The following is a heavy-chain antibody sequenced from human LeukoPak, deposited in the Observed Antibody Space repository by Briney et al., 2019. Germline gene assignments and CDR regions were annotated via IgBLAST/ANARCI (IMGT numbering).Heavy chain of an antibody. D-gene: IGHD5-18*01. CDR2: ISIASSYI. J-gene: IGHJ4*02. V-gene: IGHV3-21*01. CDR3: AKNGLRYSYGLHRHFGY. Sequence: RAGGSLRLSCAASGFTFSSYSMNWVRQAPGKGLEWVSSISIASSYIYYADSVKGRFTISRDNAKNSLYLQMNSLRAEDTAVYYCAKNGLRYSYGLHRHFGYWGQGTLVTVSS. CDR1: GFTFSSYS.